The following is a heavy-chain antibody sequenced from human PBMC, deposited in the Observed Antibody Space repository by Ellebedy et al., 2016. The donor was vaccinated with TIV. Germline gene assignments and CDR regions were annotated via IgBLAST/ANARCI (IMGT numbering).Heavy chain of an antibody. V-gene: IGHV4-4*02. CDR1: GGSISSSNW. CDR2: IYHSGST. Sequence: SETLSLTXAVSGGSISSSNWWRWVRQPPGKGLEWIGEIYHSGSTNYNPSLKSRVTISVDTSKNQFSLKLSSVTAADTAVYYCARGATVTRSFDYWGQGTLVTVSS. CDR3: ARGATVTRSFDY. D-gene: IGHD4-17*01. J-gene: IGHJ4*02.